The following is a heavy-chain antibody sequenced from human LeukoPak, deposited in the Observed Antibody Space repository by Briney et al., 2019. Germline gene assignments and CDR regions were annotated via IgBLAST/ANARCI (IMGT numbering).Heavy chain of an antibody. CDR3: ERDIDCVGD. CDR2: ITPNSGGT. D-gene: IGHD3-10*01. Sequence: ASVNVSCKASGYTFTGYYMHWVRQPPGQGLEWMGWITPNSGGTNYAQKFQGRVTMTRDTSISTAHMELRRQSSDDAAVYYCERDIDCVGDWGQGTLVTVSS. V-gene: IGHV1-2*02. CDR1: GYTFTGYY. J-gene: IGHJ4*02.